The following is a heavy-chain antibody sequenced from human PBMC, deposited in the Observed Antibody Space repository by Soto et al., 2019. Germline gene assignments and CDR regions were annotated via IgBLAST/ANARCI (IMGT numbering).Heavy chain of an antibody. V-gene: IGHV1-69*13. J-gene: IGHJ6*02. CDR3: EVGLGYRYGYXYYGMEV. CDR1: GCTFSSYA. CDR2: IIPIFGTA. Sequence: GAAVKCYFNASGCTFSSYAISWVRQAPGQVLDCIGGIIPIFGTANYAQNFQGRVTITADESTSTAYMELSSLRSEEKDVYYCEVGLGYRYGYXYYGMEVWGQGTTVNVSS. D-gene: IGHD5-18*01.